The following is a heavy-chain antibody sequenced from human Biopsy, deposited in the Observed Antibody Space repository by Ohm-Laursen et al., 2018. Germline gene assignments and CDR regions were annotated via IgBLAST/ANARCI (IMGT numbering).Heavy chain of an antibody. CDR1: DGSINSNGYY. Sequence: TLSLTCTVSDGSINSNGYYWSWIRQTPGKGLEWIGEINHSGRTNYNPSLKSRVTISVDTSKNQFSLKVRSVTAADTAVYFCARDSRGGHLNTTLITGKNLDSWGQGILVTVSS. CDR3: ARDSRGGHLNTTLITGKNLDS. D-gene: IGHD3-16*01. J-gene: IGHJ4*02. CDR2: INHSGRT. V-gene: IGHV4-39*07.